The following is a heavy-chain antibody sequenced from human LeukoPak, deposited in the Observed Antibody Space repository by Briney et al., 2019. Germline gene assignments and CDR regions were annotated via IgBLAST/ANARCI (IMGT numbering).Heavy chain of an antibody. CDR2: MNPNSGNT. D-gene: IGHD6-19*01. CDR1: GYTFTSYD. CDR3: ARGGRIAVAGHSKNWFDP. V-gene: IGHV1-8*01. Sequence: ASVKVSCKASGYTFTSYDINWVRQATGQGLEWMGWMNPNSGNTGYAQKFQGRVTMTRNTSISTAYMELSSLRSEDTAVYYCARGGRIAVAGHSKNWFDPWGQGTLVTVSS. J-gene: IGHJ5*02.